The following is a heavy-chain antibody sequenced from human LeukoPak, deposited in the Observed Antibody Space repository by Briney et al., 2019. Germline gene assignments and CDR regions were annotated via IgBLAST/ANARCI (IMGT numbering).Heavy chain of an antibody. V-gene: IGHV4-30-2*01. CDR3: ASGTYYYDSSGNSLDV. CDR1: GGSISSGGYS. CDR2: IYHSGST. J-gene: IGHJ6*02. Sequence: SSESLSLTCAVSGGSISSGGYSWSWIRQPPGKGLEWIGYIYHSGSTYYNPSLKSRVTISVDRSKNQFSLKLSSVTAADTAVYYCASGTYYYDSSGNSLDVWGQGTTVTVSS. D-gene: IGHD3-22*01.